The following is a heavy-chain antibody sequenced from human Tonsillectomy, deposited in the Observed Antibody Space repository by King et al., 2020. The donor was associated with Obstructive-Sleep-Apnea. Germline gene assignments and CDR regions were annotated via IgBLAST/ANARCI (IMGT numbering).Heavy chain of an antibody. V-gene: IGHV3-74*03. D-gene: IGHD6-19*01. Sequence: VQLVESGGGLVQPGGSLRLSCAASGFIFSRYWMHWVRQAPGKGLGWVSRINPDGSYTTYADSVKGRNTISRDNAKNTLYLQMNSLRAEDTAVYYCARAVAGTGSSDYWGQGTLVTVSS. CDR1: GFIFSRYW. CDR2: INPDGSYT. J-gene: IGHJ4*02. CDR3: ARAVAGTGSSDY.